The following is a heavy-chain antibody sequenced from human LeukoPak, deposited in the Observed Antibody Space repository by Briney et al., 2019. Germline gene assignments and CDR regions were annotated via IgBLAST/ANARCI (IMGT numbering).Heavy chain of an antibody. Sequence: SETLSLTCTVSGGSISTDNYWSWIRQPPGKGLEWIGYIHYSGGTYYNPSLKSRVTISVDTSKNQFSLKLSSVTAADTAVYYCARVAYSSGWYIDYWGQGTLVTVSS. CDR3: ARVAYSSGWYIDY. J-gene: IGHJ4*02. D-gene: IGHD6-19*01. CDR2: IHYSGGT. CDR1: GGSISTDNY. V-gene: IGHV4-30-4*02.